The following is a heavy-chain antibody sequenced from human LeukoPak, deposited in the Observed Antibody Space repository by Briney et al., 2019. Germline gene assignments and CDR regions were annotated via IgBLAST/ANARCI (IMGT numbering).Heavy chain of an antibody. CDR3: AREVDDYVWGSYRYIYAFDI. J-gene: IGHJ3*02. V-gene: IGHV4-34*01. CDR1: GGSFSGYY. Sequence: PSETLSLTCAVYGGSFSGYYWSWIRQPPGKGLEWIGEINHSGSTNYNPSLKSRVTISVDTSKNQFSLKLSSVTAADTAVYYCAREVDDYVWGSYRYIYAFDIWGQGTMVTVSS. CDR2: INHSGST. D-gene: IGHD3-16*02.